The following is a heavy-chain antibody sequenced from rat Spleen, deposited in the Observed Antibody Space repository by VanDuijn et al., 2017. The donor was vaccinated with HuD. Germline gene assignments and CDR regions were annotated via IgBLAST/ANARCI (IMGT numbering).Heavy chain of an antibody. CDR1: GYSITSSYR. Sequence: EVQLQESGPGLVKPSQSLSLTCSVTGYSITSSYRWNWIRKFPGNKLEWMGYINSAGSTNYNPSLKSRISITRDTSKNQFFLQVNSVTTEDTATYYCATAGARVSRFAYWGQGVMVTVSS. V-gene: IGHV3-3*01. CDR3: ATAGARVSRFAY. J-gene: IGHJ2*01. D-gene: IGHD1-4*01. CDR2: INSAGST.